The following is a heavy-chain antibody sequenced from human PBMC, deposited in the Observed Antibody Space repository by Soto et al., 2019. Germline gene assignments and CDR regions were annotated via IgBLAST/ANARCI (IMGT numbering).Heavy chain of an antibody. V-gene: IGHV4-59*01. CDR1: GGSISSYY. CDR3: ARGAAAGTFYYYYYMDV. J-gene: IGHJ6*03. D-gene: IGHD6-13*01. CDR2: IYYSGST. Sequence: QVQLQESGPGLVKPSETLSLTCTVSGGSISSYYWSWIRQPPGKGLEWIGYIYYSGSTNYNPSLKSRVTISVDTSKNQFSLKLSSVTAADTAVYYCARGAAAGTFYYYYYMDVWGKGTTVTVSS.